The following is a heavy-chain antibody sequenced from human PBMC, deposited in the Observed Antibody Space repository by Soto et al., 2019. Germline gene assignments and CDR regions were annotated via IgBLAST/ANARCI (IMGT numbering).Heavy chain of an antibody. CDR2: IYYSGST. CDR3: ARHGHFASVILYF. V-gene: IGHV4-59*08. CDR1: GGSISSYY. D-gene: IGHD3-3*02. J-gene: IGHJ4*01. Sequence: PSETLSLTCTVSGGSISSYYWSWIRQPPGKGLEWIGYIYYSGSTNYNPSLKSRVTISVDTSKNQFSLKLSSVTAADTAVYYCARHGHFASVILYFWGQGNLVTVSS.